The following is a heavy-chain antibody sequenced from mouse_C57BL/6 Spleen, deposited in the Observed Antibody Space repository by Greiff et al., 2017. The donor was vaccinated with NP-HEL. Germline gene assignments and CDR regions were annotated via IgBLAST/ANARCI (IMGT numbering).Heavy chain of an antibody. D-gene: IGHD1-1*02. V-gene: IGHV1-82*01. CDR3: ATGGNY. J-gene: IGHJ2*01. CDR2: IYPGDGDT. CDR1: GYAFSSSW. Sequence: VQLQESGPELVKPGASVKISCKASGYAFSSSWMNWVKQRPGTGLEWIGRIYPGDGDTNYNGKFKGKATLTADKSSSTAYMQLSSLTSEDSAVYFCATGGNYWGQGTTLTVSS.